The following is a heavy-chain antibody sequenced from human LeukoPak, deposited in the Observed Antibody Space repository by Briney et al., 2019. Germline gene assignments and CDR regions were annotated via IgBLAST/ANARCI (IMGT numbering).Heavy chain of an antibody. CDR1: GYSISSGYY. V-gene: IGHV4-38-2*01. CDR2: IYYSGST. D-gene: IGHD2-15*01. Sequence: TSETLSLTCAVSGYSISSGYYWGWIRQPPGKGLEWIGSIYYSGSTYYNPSLKSRVTISVDTSKNQFSLKLSSVTAADTAVYYCARSTYCSGGSCSHNWFDPWGQGTLVTVSS. CDR3: ARSTYCSGGSCSHNWFDP. J-gene: IGHJ5*02.